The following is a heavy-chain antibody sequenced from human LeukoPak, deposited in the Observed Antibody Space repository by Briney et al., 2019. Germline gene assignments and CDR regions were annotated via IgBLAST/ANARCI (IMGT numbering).Heavy chain of an antibody. J-gene: IGHJ4*02. V-gene: IGHV3-74*01. CDR2: INRDGTVT. D-gene: IGHD2-2*01. Sequence: PGGSLRLSCAASGFTFSSHWMHWVRQASGKGLVWVSRINRDGTVTSYADSVKGRFTISRDNSKNTLYLQMNSLRAEDTAVYYCAKGSYCSSTSCYFVGSIDYWGQGTLVTVSS. CDR3: AKGSYCSSTSCYFVGSIDY. CDR1: GFTFSSHW.